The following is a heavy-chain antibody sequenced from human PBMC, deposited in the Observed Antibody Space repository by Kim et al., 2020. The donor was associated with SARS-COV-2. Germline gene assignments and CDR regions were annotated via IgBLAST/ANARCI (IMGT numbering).Heavy chain of an antibody. J-gene: IGHJ5*02. V-gene: IGHV3-33*01. Sequence: GGSLRLSCAASGFTFSSYGMHWVRQAPGKGLEWVAVIWYDGSNKYYADSVKGRFTISRDNSKNTLYLQMNSLRAEDTAVYYCARDLTAAAGHNWFDPWGQGTLVTVSS. CDR2: IWYDGSNK. CDR1: GFTFSSYG. CDR3: ARDLTAAAGHNWFDP. D-gene: IGHD6-13*01.